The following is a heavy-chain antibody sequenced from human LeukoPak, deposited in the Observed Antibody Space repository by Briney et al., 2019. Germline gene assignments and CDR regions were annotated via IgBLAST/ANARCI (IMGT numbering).Heavy chain of an antibody. D-gene: IGHD6-19*01. V-gene: IGHV3-21*01. CDR3: AGGSGWVTDS. CDR1: GFSYSDHG. CDR2: ISKSNAFI. Sequence: PGGSLRLSCAASGFSYSDHGMNWIRQAPGKGLEWVSSISKSNAFIYYADSVKGRFTISRDNANNSLFLQMNNLRAEDTAVYFCAGGSGWVTDSWGQGTLVTVSA. J-gene: IGHJ4*02.